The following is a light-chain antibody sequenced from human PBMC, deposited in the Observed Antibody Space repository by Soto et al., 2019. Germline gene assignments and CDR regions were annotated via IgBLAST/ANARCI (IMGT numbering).Light chain of an antibody. CDR1: QGLSSN. Sequence: IVMTHSPATLSVSPCERVTLSCRASQGLSSNLAWYQQKPGQAPRLLIFGASSRATGIPDRFSGSGSGTDFTLTITRLAREDFAVYYCQQYGNSPKTFGQGTKVDIK. J-gene: IGKJ1*01. V-gene: IGKV3-20*01. CDR2: GAS. CDR3: QQYGNSPKT.